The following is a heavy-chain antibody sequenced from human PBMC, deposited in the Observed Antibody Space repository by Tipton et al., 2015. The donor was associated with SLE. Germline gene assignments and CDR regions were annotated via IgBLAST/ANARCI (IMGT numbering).Heavy chain of an antibody. D-gene: IGHD5-24*01. Sequence: TLSLTCIVSGGSINFNYWTWIRQPPGKGMAWIGYLYTSGTTKYNPPLQSRVTISVDTPKNQFSLKLNSVTAADTAVYYCARVGLITPDAFDIWGEGTMVTVSS. J-gene: IGHJ3*02. CDR3: ARVGLITPDAFDI. V-gene: IGHV4-4*08. CDR1: GGSINFNY. CDR2: LYTSGTT.